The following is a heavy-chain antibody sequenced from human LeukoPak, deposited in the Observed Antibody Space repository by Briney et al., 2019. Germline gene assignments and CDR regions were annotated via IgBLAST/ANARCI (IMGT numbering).Heavy chain of an antibody. Sequence: GGTLRRSCVASGFTFSRHGMNWVRQAPGKGLEWVSGISPSGDIKYYVDSVKGRFTISRDDPRNTLYLQMNSLRAEDTAVYFCARGGVDYYGSGTYYLMYYFDYWGQGALVTVSS. V-gene: IGHV3-23*01. CDR3: ARGGVDYYGSGTYYLMYYFDY. J-gene: IGHJ4*02. D-gene: IGHD3-10*01. CDR2: ISPSGDIK. CDR1: GFTFSRHG.